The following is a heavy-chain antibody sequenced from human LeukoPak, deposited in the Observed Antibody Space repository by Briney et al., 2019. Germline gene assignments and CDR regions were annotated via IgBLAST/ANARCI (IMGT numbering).Heavy chain of an antibody. CDR3: ARDTMVRGVNGNWFDP. V-gene: IGHV1-69*06. CDR1: GYTFTGYY. D-gene: IGHD3-10*01. J-gene: IGHJ5*02. Sequence: SVKVSCKASGYTFTGYYMHWVRQAPGQGLEWMGGIIPIFGTANYAQKFQGRVTITADKSTSTAYMELSSLRSDDTAVYYCARDTMVRGVNGNWFDPWGQGTLVTVSS. CDR2: IIPIFGTA.